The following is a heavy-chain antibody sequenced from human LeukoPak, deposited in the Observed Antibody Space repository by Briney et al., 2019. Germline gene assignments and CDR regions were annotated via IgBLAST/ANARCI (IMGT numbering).Heavy chain of an antibody. CDR1: GFTFSSYW. V-gene: IGHV3-7*01. CDR3: AKDYFQSSGYGYAFDI. CDR2: IKQDGSEK. J-gene: IGHJ3*02. Sequence: GGSLRLSCAASGFTFSSYWMSWVRQAPGKGLEWVANIKQDGSEKYYVDSVKGRFTISRDNAKNTLYLQMNSLRAEDTAVYYCAKDYFQSSGYGYAFDIWGQGTMVTVSS. D-gene: IGHD5-12*01.